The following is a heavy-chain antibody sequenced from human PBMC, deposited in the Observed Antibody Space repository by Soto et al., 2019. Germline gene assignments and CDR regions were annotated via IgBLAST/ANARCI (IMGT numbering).Heavy chain of an antibody. CDR1: GFTFSSYA. V-gene: IGHV3-64*01. Sequence: GGSLRLSCAASGFTFSSYAMHWVRQAPGKGLEYVSAISSNGGSTYYANSVKGRFTISRDNSKNTLYLQMGSLRAEDMAVYYCARDSGGNYDILTGYPNQYYYMDVWGKGTTVTVSS. CDR2: ISSNGGST. CDR3: ARDSGGNYDILTGYPNQYYYMDV. D-gene: IGHD3-9*01. J-gene: IGHJ6*03.